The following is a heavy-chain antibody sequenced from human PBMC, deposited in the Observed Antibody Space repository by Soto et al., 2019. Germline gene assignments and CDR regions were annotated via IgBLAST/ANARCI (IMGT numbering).Heavy chain of an antibody. J-gene: IGHJ3*02. CDR1: GGSISSSSYY. Sequence: QLQLQESGPGLVKPSETLSLTCTVSGGSISSSSYYWGWIRQPPGKGLEWIGSIYYSGSTYYNPSLMSRVTLFVDTSKNQFSLKLSSVTAADLAVYYCAAPMIVELGAFDIWGQGTMVTVSS. D-gene: IGHD3-22*01. V-gene: IGHV4-39*01. CDR3: AAPMIVELGAFDI. CDR2: IYYSGST.